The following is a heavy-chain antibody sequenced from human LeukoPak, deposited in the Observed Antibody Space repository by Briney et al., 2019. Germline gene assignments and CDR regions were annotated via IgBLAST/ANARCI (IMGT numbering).Heavy chain of an antibody. CDR2: IYRTGIT. CDR3: ARAPSDWGATHWFDP. Sequence: SETLSLTCTVSGGSVSAYYWNWIRQPPGKGLEWIGYIYRTGITSYNPSLKSRVTISIDTSKNQFSLNLNSVTAADTAVYYCARAPSDWGATHWFDPWGQGTLVTVSS. D-gene: IGHD1-26*01. J-gene: IGHJ5*02. CDR1: GGSVSAYY. V-gene: IGHV4-59*02.